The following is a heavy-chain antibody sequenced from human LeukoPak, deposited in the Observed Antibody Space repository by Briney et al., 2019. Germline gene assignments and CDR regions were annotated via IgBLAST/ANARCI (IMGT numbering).Heavy chain of an antibody. Sequence: ASVKVSCKASGYTFTSYGITWVRQAPGQGLEWMGWISGYNDNTNYAEKFQGRVTMTTDTSTSTAYMELRSLRSDDTAVYYCARVVAGEYYFDYWGQGTLVTVSS. CDR3: ARVVAGEYYFDY. CDR2: ISGYNDNT. V-gene: IGHV1-18*01. J-gene: IGHJ4*02. CDR1: GYTFTSYG. D-gene: IGHD6-19*01.